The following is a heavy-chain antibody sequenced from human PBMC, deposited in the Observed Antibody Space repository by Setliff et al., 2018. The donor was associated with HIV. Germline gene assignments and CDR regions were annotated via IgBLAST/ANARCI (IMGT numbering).Heavy chain of an antibody. J-gene: IGHJ6*03. CDR1: GGSISSGRYY. CDR3: ARDRGYSSGWYGYYYYMDV. V-gene: IGHV4-61*09. Sequence: SETLSLTCTVSGGSISSGRYYWSWIRQPAGKGLEWIGHIYTGGSPNYNPSLMSRVTISIDTSKDQLSLKLNSVTAADTAVYYCARDRGYSSGWYGYYYYMDVWGKGTTVTVSS. D-gene: IGHD6-19*01. CDR2: IYTGGSP.